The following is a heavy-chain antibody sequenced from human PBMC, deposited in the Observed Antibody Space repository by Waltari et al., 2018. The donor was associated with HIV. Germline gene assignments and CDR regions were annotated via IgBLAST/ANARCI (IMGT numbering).Heavy chain of an antibody. D-gene: IGHD3-10*01. CDR1: GGSFSSYG. CDR3: ARDNGSGYAEMFDP. V-gene: IGHV1-69*01. CDR2: FIPVFCTP. Sequence: QVQLVQSGAEVKKPGSSVKVSCKASGGSFSSYGISWVRQAPGQGLEWMGGFIPVFCTPNYAQKFQGRVTITADESRSTVYMELSSLRSEDTAVYYCARDNGSGYAEMFDPWGQGTLVTVSS. J-gene: IGHJ5*02.